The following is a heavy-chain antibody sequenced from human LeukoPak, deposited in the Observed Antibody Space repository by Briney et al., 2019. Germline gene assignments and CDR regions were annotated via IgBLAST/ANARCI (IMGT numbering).Heavy chain of an antibody. D-gene: IGHD3-16*01. CDR2: IIPIFGTA. V-gene: IGHV1-69*05. Sequence: GASVKVSCKASGGTFSSYAISWVRQAPGQGLEWMGGIIPIFGTANYAQKLQGRVTMTTDTSTSTAYMELRSLRSDDTAVYYCARVWGSPSFDYWGQGTLVTVSS. CDR3: ARVWGSPSFDY. CDR1: GGTFSSYA. J-gene: IGHJ4*02.